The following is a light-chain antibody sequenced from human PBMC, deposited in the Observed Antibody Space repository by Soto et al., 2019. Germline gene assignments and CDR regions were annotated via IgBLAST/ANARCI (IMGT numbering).Light chain of an antibody. CDR2: GAS. CDR3: QQYGSSPWT. V-gene: IGKV3-20*01. Sequence: EIVLTQSPGTLSLSPGERATLSCRASQSVSSSYLGWYQQKPGQAPRLLIYGASSRATGIPGRCSGSGSGTDFTLTISRLEPEDFAVYYCQQYGSSPWTFGQGTKVEIK. CDR1: QSVSSSY. J-gene: IGKJ1*01.